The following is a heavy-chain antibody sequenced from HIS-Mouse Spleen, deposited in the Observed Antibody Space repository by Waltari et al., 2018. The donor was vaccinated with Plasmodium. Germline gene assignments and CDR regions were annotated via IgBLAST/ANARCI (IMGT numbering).Heavy chain of an antibody. V-gene: IGHV4-59*01. CDR1: GGSLRRYY. CDR3: ARDCSSTSCLDAFDI. J-gene: IGHJ3*02. CDR2: IYYIGIT. Sequence: QVQLQESGPGLVKPSETLSLTCPVSGGSLRRYYCSWIRHHPGKGLEWIGYIYYIGITNYNPSLKSRVTIAVDTSKNQFSLKLSSVTAADTAVYYCARDCSSTSCLDAFDIWGQGTMVTVSS. D-gene: IGHD2-2*01.